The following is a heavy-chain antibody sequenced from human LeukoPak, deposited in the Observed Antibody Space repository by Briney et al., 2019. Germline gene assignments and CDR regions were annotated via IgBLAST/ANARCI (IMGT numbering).Heavy chain of an antibody. CDR3: ARVGVGLAGYFDY. J-gene: IGHJ4*02. CDR2: IIPIFGTA. D-gene: IGHD3/OR15-3a*01. V-gene: IGHV1-69*13. CDR1: GGTFSSYA. Sequence: SVKVSCKASGGTFSSYAISWVRQAPGQGLKWVGGIIPIFGTANYAQKFQGRVTITADESTSTAYMELSSLRSEDTAVYYCARVGVGLAGYFDYWGQGTLVTVSS.